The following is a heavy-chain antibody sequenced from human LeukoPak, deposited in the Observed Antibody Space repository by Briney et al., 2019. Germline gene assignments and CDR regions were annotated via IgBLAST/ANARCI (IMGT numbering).Heavy chain of an antibody. Sequence: GGSLRLSCTASGFTFSTYELNWVRQAPGKGLEWVSYISSSGSTIYYTDSVKGRFTISRDNAKNSLYLQMNSLRAEDTAIYYCARLLGPNRALDYWGQGTLVTVSS. J-gene: IGHJ4*02. CDR2: ISSSGSTI. CDR1: GFTFSTYE. CDR3: ARLLGPNRALDY. V-gene: IGHV3-48*03.